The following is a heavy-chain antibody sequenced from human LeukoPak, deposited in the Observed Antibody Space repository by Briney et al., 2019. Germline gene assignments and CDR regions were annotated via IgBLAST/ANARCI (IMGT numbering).Heavy chain of an antibody. CDR2: FNDTGSST. J-gene: IGHJ4*02. CDR1: GFDFSSHA. D-gene: IGHD3-10*01. V-gene: IGHV3-23*01. Sequence: SGGSLRLSCVASGFDFSSHAMTWVRQAPGKGLEWVSSFNDTGSSTYYADSVKGRFTISRDNSKNTLYLQMTNLRAEDTAVYFCAKDLLRIYWRTSDSWGQGALVIVSS. CDR3: AKDLLRIYWRTSDS.